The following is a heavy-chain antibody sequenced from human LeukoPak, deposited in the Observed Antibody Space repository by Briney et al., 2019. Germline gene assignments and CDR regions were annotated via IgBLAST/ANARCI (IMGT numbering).Heavy chain of an antibody. Sequence: PSETLSLTCTVSGGSVSSGSYYWSWIRQPPGKGLEWIGYIYYSGSTNYNPSLKSRVTISVDTSKNQFSLKLGSVTAADTAVYYCASTPLTAVEGDYYFDYWGQGTLVTVSS. CDR2: IYYSGST. CDR3: ASTPLTAVEGDYYFDY. V-gene: IGHV4-61*01. CDR1: GGSVSSGSYY. J-gene: IGHJ4*02. D-gene: IGHD6-19*01.